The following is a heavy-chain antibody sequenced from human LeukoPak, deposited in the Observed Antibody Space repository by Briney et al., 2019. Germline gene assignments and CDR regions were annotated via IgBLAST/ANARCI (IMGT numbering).Heavy chain of an antibody. Sequence: PGGSLRLSCAASGFTFSSYSMNWVRQAPGKGLEWVSSISNSSSYIYYADSVKCRFTISRDNAKNQLYLQMNSLRAEDTAVYYCAREEYSSGWYYFDYWGQGTLVTVSS. D-gene: IGHD6-19*01. CDR3: AREEYSSGWYYFDY. V-gene: IGHV3-21*01. J-gene: IGHJ4*02. CDR1: GFTFSSYS. CDR2: ISNSSSYI.